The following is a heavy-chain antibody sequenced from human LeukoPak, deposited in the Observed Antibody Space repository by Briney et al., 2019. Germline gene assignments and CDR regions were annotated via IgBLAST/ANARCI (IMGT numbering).Heavy chain of an antibody. V-gene: IGHV4-31*03. CDR1: GGSISSGGYY. Sequence: SQTLSLTCTVSGGSISSGGYYWSWIRQLPGKGLEWIGYIDYSGTAYYNPSLKSRVTISIDTSKNQFSVQLSSVTAADTAVYYCARDSYSSSIRWFDSWGQGTLVIVSS. CDR2: IDYSGTA. J-gene: IGHJ5*01. CDR3: ARDSYSSSIRWFDS. D-gene: IGHD6-6*01.